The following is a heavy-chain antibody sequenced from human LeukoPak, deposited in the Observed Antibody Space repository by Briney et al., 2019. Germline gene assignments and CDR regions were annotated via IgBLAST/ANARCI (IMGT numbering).Heavy chain of an antibody. CDR1: GFAFSSYG. V-gene: IGHV3-30*18. Sequence: GGSLRLSCAASGFAFSSYGMHWVRQAPGKGLEWVAVISYDGSNKYYADSVKGRFTISRDNSKNTLYLQMNSLRAEDTAVYYCAKDHIVVVVAATPDYWGQGTLVTVSS. D-gene: IGHD2-15*01. CDR2: ISYDGSNK. CDR3: AKDHIVVVVAATPDY. J-gene: IGHJ4*02.